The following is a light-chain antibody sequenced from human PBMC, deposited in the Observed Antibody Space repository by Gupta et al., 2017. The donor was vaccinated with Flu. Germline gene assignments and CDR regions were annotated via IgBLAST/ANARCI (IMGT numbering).Light chain of an antibody. CDR3: QQYGSSPT. CDR1: QSINSDY. J-gene: IGKJ1*01. V-gene: IGKV3-20*01. Sequence: EVAMTQSPGTLSLSPGERATLSCRASQSINSDYVAWYQQKLGQAPRLLIYGAASRATGIPNRFSGSGSGTYFTLTISRLEPDDFAVYYCQQYGSSPTFGQGTKVEIK. CDR2: GAA.